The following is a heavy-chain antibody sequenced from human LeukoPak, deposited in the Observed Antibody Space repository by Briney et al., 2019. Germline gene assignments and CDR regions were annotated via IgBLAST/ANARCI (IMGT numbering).Heavy chain of an antibody. CDR3: ARVASNGFDI. V-gene: IGHV3-13*04. D-gene: IGHD2-15*01. CDR2: LLTSGRS. CDR1: GFSLTRHD. J-gene: IGHJ3*02. Sequence: GGSLRLSCAASGFSLTRHDMHWVRHATGKGLEWVSALLTSGRSCYPDSVKGRFTISSDTATNSLYLQMNSLRAGDTAVYYCARVASNGFDIWGQGTMVTVSS.